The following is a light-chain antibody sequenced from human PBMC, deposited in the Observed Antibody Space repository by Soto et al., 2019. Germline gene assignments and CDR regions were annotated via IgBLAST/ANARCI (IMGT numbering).Light chain of an antibody. Sequence: DIQMTQSPSSLSASVGDRVTITCRASQGITNYLLWYQQKPGKVPRLLIYAASTLQSGVPSRFSGSGSGSDFALTISSLQPEGVAIYYCQHYYGVPITFGGGTKVEI. V-gene: IGKV1-27*01. J-gene: IGKJ4*02. CDR3: QHYYGVPIT. CDR1: QGITNY. CDR2: AAS.